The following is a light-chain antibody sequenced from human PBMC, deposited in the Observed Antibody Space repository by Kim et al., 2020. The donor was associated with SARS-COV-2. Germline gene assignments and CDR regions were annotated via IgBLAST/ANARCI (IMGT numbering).Light chain of an antibody. CDR3: QKYDNFPLT. CDR2: DAS. CDR1: QDIRTS. V-gene: IGKV1-27*01. J-gene: IGKJ4*01. Sequence: ASVGDRVIITCRASQDIRTSLGGYQQRPGEVPRLLIYDASTLHSGVPSRFSGSGSGTDFTLVISGLQPEDAATYYCQKYDNFPLTFGGGTKVDIK.